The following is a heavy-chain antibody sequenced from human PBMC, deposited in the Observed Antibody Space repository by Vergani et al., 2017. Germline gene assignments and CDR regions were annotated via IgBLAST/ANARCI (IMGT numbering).Heavy chain of an antibody. J-gene: IGHJ6*03. D-gene: IGHD3-16*01. V-gene: IGHV3-15*01. CDR3: TTEXMGEGDYYYYYMDV. CDR1: GFTFSNAW. CDR2: IKSKTDGGTT. Sequence: EVQLVESGGGLVKPGGSLRLSCAASGFTFSNAWMSWVRQAPGKGLEWVGRIKSKTDGGTTDYAAPVKGRFTISRDDSKNTLYLQMNSLKTEDTAVYYCTTEXMGEGDYYYYYMDVWGKGTTVTVSS.